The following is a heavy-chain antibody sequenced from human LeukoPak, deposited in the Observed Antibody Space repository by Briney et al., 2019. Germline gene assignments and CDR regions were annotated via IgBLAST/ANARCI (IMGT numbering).Heavy chain of an antibody. CDR1: VGSFSRYN. Sequence: SETLSLTCALYVGSFSRYNWSWIRQPPGKGLEWIGEINHSGSTNYNPSLKSRVTISVDTSKNQFSLKLSSVTAADTAVYYCARGHACWFGWLFFRYYFDYWGQGTLVTVSS. V-gene: IGHV4-34*01. CDR2: INHSGST. J-gene: IGHJ4*02. CDR3: ARGHACWFGWLFFRYYFDY. D-gene: IGHD3-10*01.